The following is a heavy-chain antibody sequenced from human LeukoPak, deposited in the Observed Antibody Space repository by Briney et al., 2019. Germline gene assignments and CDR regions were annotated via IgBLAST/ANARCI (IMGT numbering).Heavy chain of an antibody. CDR3: ARGQAYYDFWSGHSSPDY. J-gene: IGHJ4*02. Sequence: PSETLSLTCAVYGGSFSGYYWSWIRQPPGKGLEWIGEINHSGSTNYNPSLKSRVTISVDTSKNQFSLKLSSVTAADTAVYYCARGQAYYDFWSGHSSPDYWGQGTLVTV. D-gene: IGHD3-3*01. V-gene: IGHV4-34*01. CDR1: GGSFSGYY. CDR2: INHSGST.